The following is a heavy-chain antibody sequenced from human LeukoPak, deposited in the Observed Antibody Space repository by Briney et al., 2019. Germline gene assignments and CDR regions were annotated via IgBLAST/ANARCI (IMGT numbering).Heavy chain of an antibody. CDR2: INHSGST. CDR1: GGSFSGYY. J-gene: IGHJ5*02. D-gene: IGHD1-7*01. Sequence: SETLSLTCAVYGGSFSGYYWSWIRQPPGKGLEWIGEINHSGSTNYNPFLKSRVTISVDTSKNQFSLKLSSVTAADTAVYYCARHFRYNWNYAGNWFDPWGQGTLVTVSS. CDR3: ARHFRYNWNYAGNWFDP. V-gene: IGHV4-34*01.